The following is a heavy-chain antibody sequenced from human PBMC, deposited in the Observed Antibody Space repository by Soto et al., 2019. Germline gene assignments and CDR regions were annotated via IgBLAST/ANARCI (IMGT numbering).Heavy chain of an antibody. CDR2: INPNGGAT. CDR1: GYTFTGHY. CDR3: ASLGSYYDGSYYPC. D-gene: IGHD3-16*01. Sequence: SLKVSCKASGYTFTGHYLHWVRQAPGQRFEWLGWINPNGGATKYARKFQGRISLTGDTSTTTAYLELNRLRSDDTAVYFCASLGSYYDGSYYPCWGQGSLVTVSS. V-gene: IGHV1-2*02. J-gene: IGHJ4*02.